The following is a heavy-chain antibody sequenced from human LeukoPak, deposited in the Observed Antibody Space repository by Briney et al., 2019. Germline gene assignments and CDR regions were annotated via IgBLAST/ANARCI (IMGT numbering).Heavy chain of an antibody. V-gene: IGHV4-59*01. CDR2: IYYSGST. J-gene: IGHJ3*02. D-gene: IGHD2-2*01. CDR1: GGSISSYY. CDR3: ARGGYCSSTSCSDAFDI. Sequence: PSETLSLTCTVSGGSISSYYWSWIRQPPGKGLEWIGYIYYSGSTNYNPSLKSRVTISVDTSKNQFSLKLSSVTAADTAVYYCARGGYCSSTSCSDAFDIWGQGTMVTVSS.